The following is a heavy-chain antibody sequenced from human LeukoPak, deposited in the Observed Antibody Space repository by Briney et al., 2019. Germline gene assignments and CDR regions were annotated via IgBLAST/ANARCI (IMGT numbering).Heavy chain of an antibody. Sequence: GASVKVSCKASGYTFTGYYMHWVRQAPGQGLEWMGWINPNSGGTNYAQKFQGRVTMTRDTSISTAYMELSRLRSDDTAVYYCARDLALYCSGGSCYSNYYYYYMDVWGKGTTVTVSS. J-gene: IGHJ6*03. D-gene: IGHD2-15*01. CDR2: INPNSGGT. CDR3: ARDLALYCSGGSCYSNYYYYYMDV. V-gene: IGHV1-2*02. CDR1: GYTFTGYY.